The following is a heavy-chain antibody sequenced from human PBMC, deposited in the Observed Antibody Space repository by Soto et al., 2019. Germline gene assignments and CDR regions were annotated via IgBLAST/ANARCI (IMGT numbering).Heavy chain of an antibody. CDR1: GGSISSSSYY. V-gene: IGHV4-39*07. D-gene: IGHD3-3*01. Sequence: PSETLSLTCTVSGGSISSSSYYWGWIRQPPGKGLEWIGSIYYSGSTYYNPSLKSRVTISVDTSTNQFSLKLSSATAADTAVYYCARDLRPYYDFWSGYYPYYYYGMDVWGQGTTVTVSS. CDR2: IYYSGST. CDR3: ARDLRPYYDFWSGYYPYYYYGMDV. J-gene: IGHJ6*02.